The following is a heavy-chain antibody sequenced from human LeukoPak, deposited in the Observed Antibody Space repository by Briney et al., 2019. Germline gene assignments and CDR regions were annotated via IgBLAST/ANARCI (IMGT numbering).Heavy chain of an antibody. CDR2: ISSSSSYI. CDR3: ASSVAGPWFDY. J-gene: IGHJ4*02. Sequence: GESLRLSCAASGFTFSSYSMNWVRQAPGKGLEWVSSISSSSSYIYYADSVKGRFTISRDNAKNSLYLQMNSLRAEDTAVYYCASSVAGPWFDYWGQGTLVTVSS. D-gene: IGHD6-19*01. V-gene: IGHV3-21*01. CDR1: GFTFSSYS.